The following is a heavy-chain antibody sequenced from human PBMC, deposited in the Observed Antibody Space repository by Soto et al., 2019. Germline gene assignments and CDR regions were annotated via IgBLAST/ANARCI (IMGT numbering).Heavy chain of an antibody. V-gene: IGHV1-69*01. CDR2: IIPIFGTA. Sequence: PVKPSSKASGYTFTSYGMSWARQAPGQGLEWMGGIIPIFGTANYAQKFQGRVTITADESTSTAYMELSSLRSEDTAVYYCSREVRVPEACNDAFGIWGQGTMGTVS. CDR3: SREVRVPEACNDAFGI. CDR1: GYTFTSYG. D-gene: IGHD2-2*01. J-gene: IGHJ3*02.